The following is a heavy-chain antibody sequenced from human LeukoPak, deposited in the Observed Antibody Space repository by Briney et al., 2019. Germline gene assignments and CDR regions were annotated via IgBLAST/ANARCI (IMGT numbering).Heavy chain of an antibody. CDR2: FSYSGST. CDR3: ARGPPTDYYDSSGFYNVFDY. V-gene: IGHV4-59*12. CDR1: GGSISSYY. J-gene: IGHJ4*02. Sequence: PSETLSLTCTVSGGSISSYYWSWIRQPPGKELEWIGYFSYSGSTNYNPSLKSRVTISVDTSKNQFSLKLSSVTAADTAVYFCARGPPTDYYDSSGFYNVFDYWGQGTLVTVSS. D-gene: IGHD3-22*01.